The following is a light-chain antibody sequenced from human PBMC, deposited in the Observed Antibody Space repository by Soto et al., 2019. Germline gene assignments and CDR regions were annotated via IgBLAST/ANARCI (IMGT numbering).Light chain of an antibody. CDR3: ATWDSKLNAVV. CDR2: DTY. Sequence: QSVFTQPSSMSAAPGQKVTISCSGSTSNIGNNFVSWYQQVPGTAPKLLIFDTYQRPSGIPDRFFGSKSGSSATLGITGPQTGDEAVYYCATWDSKLNAVVFGGGTKLTVL. V-gene: IGLV1-51*01. J-gene: IGLJ2*01. CDR1: TSNIGNNF.